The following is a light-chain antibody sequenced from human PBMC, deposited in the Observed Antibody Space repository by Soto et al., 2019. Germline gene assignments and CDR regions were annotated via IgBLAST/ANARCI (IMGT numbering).Light chain of an antibody. CDR3: QHADSFPLIT. V-gene: IGKV1-12*01. CDR2: AAS. J-gene: IGKJ5*01. CDR1: EDISTW. Sequence: DIQMTQSPSSVSASVVDRVTITCRSSEDISTWLAWYQQKPGKAPKLLIYAASSLQSGVRSRFSGSGSGTDFTLTISSLQPEDFATYYCQHADSFPLITFGQGTRLEIK.